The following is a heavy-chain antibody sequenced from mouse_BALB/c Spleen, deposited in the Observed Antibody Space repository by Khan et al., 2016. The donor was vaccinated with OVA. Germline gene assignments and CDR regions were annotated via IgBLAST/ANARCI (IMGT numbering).Heavy chain of an antibody. CDR1: GYSFTSYL. CDR3: ARGGYSSFTY. D-gene: IGHD1-3*01. J-gene: IGHJ3*01. CDR2: IYPGNSDT. Sequence: VKLLESGTVLARPGASVKMSCKASGYSFTSYLIHWVKQRPGQGLEWIGDIYPGNSDTTYNQKFKDKAKLTADSSANTAYIVHSSLTNEDSTVYYCARGGYSSFTYWGQGTLVTVSA. V-gene: IGHV1-5*01.